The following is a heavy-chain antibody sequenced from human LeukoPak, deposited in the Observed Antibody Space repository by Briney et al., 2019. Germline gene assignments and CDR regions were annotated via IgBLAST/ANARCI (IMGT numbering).Heavy chain of an antibody. V-gene: IGHV3-48*03. CDR2: IGSRASAI. J-gene: IGHJ3*02. CDR3: ARRFDI. Sequence: SGFTXXXYEMNWVRQAPGKGLEWVSYIGSRASAIYYADSVXGRFTISRDXAKNSLYLQVNSLRAEDTAVYYXARRFDIWGQGTMVTVSS. CDR1: GFTXXXYE.